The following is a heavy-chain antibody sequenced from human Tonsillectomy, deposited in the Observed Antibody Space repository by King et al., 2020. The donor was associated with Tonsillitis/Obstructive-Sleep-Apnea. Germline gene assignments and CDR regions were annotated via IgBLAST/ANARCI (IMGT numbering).Heavy chain of an antibody. D-gene: IGHD6-19*01. CDR2: IWYDGRNK. CDR3: ASDAGYSSGWYYAY. J-gene: IGHJ4*02. Sequence: VQLVESGGGVVQPGRSLRLSCAASGFTFSSYGMHWVRQAPGKGLEWVAVIWYDGRNKYYADSVKGRFTISRDNSKNTRYLQMNSLRAEETAVYYCASDAGYSSGWYYAYWGQGTLVTVSS. CDR1: GFTFSSYG. V-gene: IGHV3-33*01.